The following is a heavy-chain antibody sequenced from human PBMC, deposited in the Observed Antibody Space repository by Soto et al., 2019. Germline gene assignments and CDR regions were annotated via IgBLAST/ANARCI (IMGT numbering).Heavy chain of an antibody. Sequence: GGSLRLACAASGFTFSSYWMSWVRQAPGKGLEWVANIKQDGSEKYYVDSVKGRFTISRDNAKNSLYLQMNSLRAEDTAVYYCARDLYSSSSSSYYYYGMDVGGQGTTVTVSS. CDR2: IKQDGSEK. CDR3: ARDLYSSSSSSYYYYGMDV. J-gene: IGHJ6*02. CDR1: GFTFSSYW. D-gene: IGHD6-6*01. V-gene: IGHV3-7*01.